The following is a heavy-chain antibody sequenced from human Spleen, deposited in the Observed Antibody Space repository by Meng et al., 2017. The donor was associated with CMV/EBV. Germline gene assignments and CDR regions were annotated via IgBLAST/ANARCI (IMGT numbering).Heavy chain of an antibody. CDR2: INSDGSST. D-gene: IGHD3-3*01. CDR1: GFTFSSYW. CDR3: ARDPGSGYYWSGMDV. V-gene: IGHV3-74*01. J-gene: IGHJ6*02. Sequence: GESLKISCAASGFTFSSYWMHWVRQAPGKGLVWVSRINSDGSSTSYADSVKGRFTISRDNAKNTLYLQMNSLRAEDSAAYFCARDPGSGYYWSGMDVWGQGTTVTVSS.